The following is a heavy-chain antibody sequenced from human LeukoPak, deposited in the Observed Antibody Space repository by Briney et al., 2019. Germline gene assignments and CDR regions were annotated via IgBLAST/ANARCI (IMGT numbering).Heavy chain of an antibody. CDR3: ARDVPLEYSSSSRLGYYGMDV. J-gene: IGHJ6*02. V-gene: IGHV4-31*03. Sequence: SETLSLTCTVSGGSISSGGYYWSWIRQHPGKGLEWIGYIYYSGGTYYNPSLKSRVTISVDTSKNQFSLKLSSVTAADTAVYYCARDVPLEYSSSSRLGYYGMDVWGQGTTVTVSS. CDR2: IYYSGGT. D-gene: IGHD6-6*01. CDR1: GGSISSGGYY.